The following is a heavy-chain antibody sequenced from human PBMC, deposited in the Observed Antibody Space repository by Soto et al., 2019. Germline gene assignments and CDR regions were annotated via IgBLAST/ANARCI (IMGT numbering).Heavy chain of an antibody. J-gene: IGHJ3*01. Sequence: EVQLVDSGGGLVQPGGSLRLSCAASEFTFMSDWMHWFRQSPGKGLVWVSRISGDGSSTNYADSVKGRFTISRDNAKNTVYLKIDSLRAEDPAVYYCARSLPGTYGAFDLWGQGTMVTVSS. CDR2: ISGDGSST. CDR3: ARSLPGTYGAFDL. D-gene: IGHD1-7*01. V-gene: IGHV3-74*01. CDR1: EFTFMSDW.